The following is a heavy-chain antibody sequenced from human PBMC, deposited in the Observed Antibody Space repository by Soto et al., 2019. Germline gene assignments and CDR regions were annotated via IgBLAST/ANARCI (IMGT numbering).Heavy chain of an antibody. V-gene: IGHV1-69*13. J-gene: IGHJ4*02. CDR2: IIPIFGTA. Sequence: SVKVSCKASGGTFSSYAISWVRQAPGQGLEWMGGIIPIFGTANYAQKFQGRVMITADESTSTAYMELSSLRSEDTAVYYCARDLNYYDSSGYYNDYWGQGTLVTVSS. CDR1: GGTFSSYA. CDR3: ARDLNYYDSSGYYNDY. D-gene: IGHD3-22*01.